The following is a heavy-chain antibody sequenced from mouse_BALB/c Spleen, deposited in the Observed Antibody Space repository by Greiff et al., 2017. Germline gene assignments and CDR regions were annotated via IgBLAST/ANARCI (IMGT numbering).Heavy chain of an antibody. D-gene: IGHD1-1*01. V-gene: IGHV1-63*02. CDR1: GYTFTNYW. CDR3: ARWAITTVVATD. CDR2: IYPGGGYT. J-gene: IGHJ4*01. Sequence: VQLQESGAELVRPGTSVKISCKASGYTFTNYWLGWVKQRPGHGLEWIGDIYPGGGYTNYNEKFKGKATLTADTSSSTAYMQLSSLTSEDSAVYFCARWAITTVVATDWGQGTSVTVSS.